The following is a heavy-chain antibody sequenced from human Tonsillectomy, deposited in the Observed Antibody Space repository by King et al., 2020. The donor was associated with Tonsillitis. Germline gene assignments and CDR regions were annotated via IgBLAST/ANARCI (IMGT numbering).Heavy chain of an antibody. CDR3: ARVVYKGRGSADYMDV. V-gene: IGHV3-11*05. CDR2: ISSSSSDT. D-gene: IGHD1-14*01. Sequence: VQLVESGGGLVKPGGSLRLSCAASGFTFSDYYMSWIRQAPGKGLEWVAYISSSSSDTNYADSVKGRFTISRDTAKNSLYLQMNSLRAEDTAVYFCARVVYKGRGSADYMDVWGKGTTVTVSS. J-gene: IGHJ6*03. CDR1: GFTFSDYY.